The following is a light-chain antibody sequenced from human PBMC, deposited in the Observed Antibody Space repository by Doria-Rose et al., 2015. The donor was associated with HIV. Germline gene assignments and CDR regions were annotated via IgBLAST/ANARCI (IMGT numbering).Light chain of an antibody. Sequence: QSALTQPASVSGSPGQSITISCTGTSSDVGGYNYVSWYQQHSGKAPKLMIFDVSKRPSGVSNRFSGSKSGNTASLTISGLQAEDEADYYRSSYTSSSTWVFGGGTKLTVL. CDR1: SSDVGGYNY. CDR2: DVS. J-gene: IGLJ3*02. V-gene: IGLV2-14*01. CDR3: SSYTSSSTWV.